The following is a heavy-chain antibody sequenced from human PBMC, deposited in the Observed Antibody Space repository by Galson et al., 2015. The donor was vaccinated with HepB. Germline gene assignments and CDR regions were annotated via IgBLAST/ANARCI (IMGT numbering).Heavy chain of an antibody. D-gene: IGHD6-13*01. CDR2: TYYRSKWYN. J-gene: IGHJ4*02. CDR3: AREGAGAAGTSGSFDY. CDR1: GDSVSSNSAA. V-gene: IGHV6-1*01. Sequence: CAISGDSVSSNSAAWDWIRQSPSRGLEWLGRTYYRSKWYNDYAVSVKSRITINPDTSKNQFSLQLNSVTPEDTAMYYCAREGAGAAGTSGSFDYWGQGTLVAVSS.